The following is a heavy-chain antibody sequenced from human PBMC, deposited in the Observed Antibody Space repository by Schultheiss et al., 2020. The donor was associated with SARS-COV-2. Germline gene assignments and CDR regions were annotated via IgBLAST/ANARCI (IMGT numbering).Heavy chain of an antibody. CDR3: ARGLVRYCSSTSCYHDY. Sequence: SETLSLTCTVSGGSISSYYWSWIRQPPGKGLEWIGRIYTSGSTNYNPSLKSRVTMSVDTSKNQFSLKLSSVTAADTAVYYCARGLVRYCSSTSCYHDYWGQGTLVTVSS. V-gene: IGHV4-4*07. CDR2: IYTSGST. J-gene: IGHJ4*02. D-gene: IGHD2-2*01. CDR1: GGSISSYY.